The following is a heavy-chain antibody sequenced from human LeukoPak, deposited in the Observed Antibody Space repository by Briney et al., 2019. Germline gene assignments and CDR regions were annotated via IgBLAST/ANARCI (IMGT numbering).Heavy chain of an antibody. V-gene: IGHV4-59*08. Sequence: SETLSLTCAVSGGSISSYYWSWIRQPPGKGLEWIGYIFYSGSTNYNPSLKSRVTMSLDTSKSQFSLKLSSVTAADTAVYFCARHLRSYGPFDYWGQGTLVTVSS. CDR3: ARHLRSYGPFDY. J-gene: IGHJ4*02. CDR2: IFYSGST. CDR1: GGSISSYY. D-gene: IGHD5-18*01.